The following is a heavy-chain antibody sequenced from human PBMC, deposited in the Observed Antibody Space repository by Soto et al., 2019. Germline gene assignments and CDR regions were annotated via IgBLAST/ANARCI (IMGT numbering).Heavy chain of an antibody. CDR2: ISYDGSNK. J-gene: IGHJ4*02. CDR3: ASPRGGVSD. CDR1: GFTFSSYA. Sequence: QVQLVESGGGVVQPGRSLRLSCAASGFTFSSYAMHWVRQAPGKGLEWVAVISYDGSNKYYADSVKGRFTISRDNSKNTLYLQMNSLRAEDTAVYYCASPRGGVSDWGQGTLVTVSS. V-gene: IGHV3-30-3*01. D-gene: IGHD3-3*01.